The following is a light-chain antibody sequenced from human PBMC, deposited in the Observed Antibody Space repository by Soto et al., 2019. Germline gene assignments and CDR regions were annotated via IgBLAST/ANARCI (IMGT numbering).Light chain of an antibody. Sequence: EIVLTQSPGTLSLSPGERATLSCRASQSVSSTYLAWYQQKPGQAPRLLIYGPSIRATGIPDRFSGSGSGTAFSLTISRLEAEDFAVYYCQQYGSSPPVTFGGGTKVEI. CDR2: GPS. CDR1: QSVSSTY. J-gene: IGKJ4*01. V-gene: IGKV3-20*01. CDR3: QQYGSSPPVT.